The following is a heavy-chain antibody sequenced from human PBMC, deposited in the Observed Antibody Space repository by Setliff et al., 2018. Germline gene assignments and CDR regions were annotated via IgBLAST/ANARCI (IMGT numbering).Heavy chain of an antibody. CDR1: GYTFIYYY. Sequence: ASVKVSCKASGYTFIYYYIHWVRQAPGQGLEWMGLINPSGGGTIYARKFQGRVTMARETSTSTVYMELSGLRSEDTAVYYCARVYLAGSGWDKANALDIWGQGTMVTVPS. V-gene: IGHV1-46*03. J-gene: IGHJ3*02. D-gene: IGHD6-19*01. CDR3: ARVYLAGSGWDKANALDI. CDR2: INPSGGGT.